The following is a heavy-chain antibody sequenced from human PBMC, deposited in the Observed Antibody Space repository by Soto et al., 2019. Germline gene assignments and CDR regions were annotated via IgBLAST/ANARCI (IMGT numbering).Heavy chain of an antibody. J-gene: IGHJ6*02. Sequence: QVQLVQSGAEVKKPGSSVKVSCKASGGTFSSYAISWVRQAPGQGLEWMGGIIPIFGTANYAQKFQGRVTITADESTSTAYMELSSLRSEDTAVYYCARGGDYYDSSGSIYYYYYGMDVWGQGTTVTVSS. V-gene: IGHV1-69*12. CDR1: GGTFSSYA. D-gene: IGHD3-22*01. CDR2: IIPIFGTA. CDR3: ARGGDYYDSSGSIYYYYYGMDV.